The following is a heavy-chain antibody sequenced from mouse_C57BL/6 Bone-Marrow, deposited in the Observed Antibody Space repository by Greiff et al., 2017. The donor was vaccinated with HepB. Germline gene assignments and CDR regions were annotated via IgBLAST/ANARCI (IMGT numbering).Heavy chain of an antibody. CDR1: GFTFSNYW. CDR2: IRLKSDNYAT. CDR3: TGGTVVYFDY. Sequence: EVKLMESGGGLVQPGGSMKLSCVASGFTFSNYWMNWVRQSPEKGLEWVAQIRLKSDNYATHYAESVKGRFTISRDDSKSSVYLQMNNLRAEDTGIYYCTGGTVVYFDYWGQGTTLTVSS. D-gene: IGHD1-1*01. V-gene: IGHV6-3*01. J-gene: IGHJ2*01.